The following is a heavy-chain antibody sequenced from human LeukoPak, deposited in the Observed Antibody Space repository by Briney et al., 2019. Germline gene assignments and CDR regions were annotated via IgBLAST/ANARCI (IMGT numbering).Heavy chain of an antibody. D-gene: IGHD6-13*01. CDR1: GYTFTSYG. J-gene: IGHJ6*02. V-gene: IGHV1-18*01. Sequence: ASVKVSCKASGYTFTSYGISWVRQAPGQGLEWMGWISAYNDNTNYAQKLQGRVTMTTDTSTSTAYMELRSLRSDDTAVYYCARDRAAAGYYYGMDVWGQGTTVTVSS. CDR3: ARDRAAAGYYYGMDV. CDR2: ISAYNDNT.